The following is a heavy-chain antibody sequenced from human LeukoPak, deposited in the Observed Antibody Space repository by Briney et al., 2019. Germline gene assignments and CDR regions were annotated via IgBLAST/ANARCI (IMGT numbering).Heavy chain of an antibody. V-gene: IGHV4-4*07. CDR2: IYTSGST. CDR3: ARGPLYSSSSVYYYYMDV. J-gene: IGHJ6*03. Sequence: SEPLSLTCTVSGGSISSYYWSWIRQPAGKGLEWIGRIYTSGSTNYNPSLKSRVTMSVDTSKNQFSLKLSSVTAADTAVYYCARGPLYSSSSVYYYYMDVWGKGTTVTVSS. D-gene: IGHD6-6*01. CDR1: GGSISSYY.